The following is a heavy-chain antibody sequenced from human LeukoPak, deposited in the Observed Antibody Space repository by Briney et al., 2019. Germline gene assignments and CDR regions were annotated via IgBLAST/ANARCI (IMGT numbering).Heavy chain of an antibody. D-gene: IGHD5-12*01. V-gene: IGHV3-23*01. J-gene: IGHJ5*02. Sequence: GGSLRLSCAASGFTFSSYAMSWVRQAPGEGLEWVSAISGSGGSTYYADSVKGRFTISRDNSKNTLYLQMNSLRAEDTAVYYCAKAGGYDSPGAWFDPWGQGTLVTVSS. CDR1: GFTFSSYA. CDR3: AKAGGYDSPGAWFDP. CDR2: ISGSGGST.